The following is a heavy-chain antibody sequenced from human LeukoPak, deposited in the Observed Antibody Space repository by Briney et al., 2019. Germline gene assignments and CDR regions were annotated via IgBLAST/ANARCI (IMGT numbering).Heavy chain of an antibody. CDR2: ISYSGST. V-gene: IGHV4-59*01. J-gene: IGHJ4*02. CDR3: AKLNVCSGGSCYTSPYYFDY. CDR1: GGSINSYY. Sequence: SETLSLTCTVSGGSINSYYWSWLRQPPGKGLEWIGFISYSGSTNYNPSLKGRVTISVDTSKNQFSLKLSSVTAADTAVYYCAKLNVCSGGSCYTSPYYFDYWGQGTLVTVSS. D-gene: IGHD2-15*01.